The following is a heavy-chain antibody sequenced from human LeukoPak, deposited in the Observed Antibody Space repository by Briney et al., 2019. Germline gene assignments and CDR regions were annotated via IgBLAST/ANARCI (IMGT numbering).Heavy chain of an antibody. CDR1: GYTFTAYY. CDR2: INPNSGGT. Sequence: ASVKVSCKTSGYTFTAYYMDWVRQAPGQGLEWMGWINPNSGGTNYAQHFQGRVTMTRDTSISTAYLGLSRLTSDDTAVYYCARDVRSNYGSHTMDVWGQGTTVTVSS. V-gene: IGHV1-2*02. CDR3: ARDVRSNYGSHTMDV. J-gene: IGHJ6*02. D-gene: IGHD4-11*01.